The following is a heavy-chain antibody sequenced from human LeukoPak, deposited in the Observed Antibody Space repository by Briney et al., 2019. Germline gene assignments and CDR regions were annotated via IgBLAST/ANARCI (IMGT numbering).Heavy chain of an antibody. J-gene: IGHJ4*02. Sequence: GGSLRLSCAASGFTFSSYSMNWVRQAPGKGLEWVSSISSSSSYIYYADSVKGRFTISRDNAKNSLYLQMNSLRAEDTAVYYCARERTTDSRHDYWGQGTLVTVSS. CDR3: ARERTTDSRHDY. CDR1: GFTFSSYS. V-gene: IGHV3-21*01. D-gene: IGHD4-17*01. CDR2: ISSSSSYI.